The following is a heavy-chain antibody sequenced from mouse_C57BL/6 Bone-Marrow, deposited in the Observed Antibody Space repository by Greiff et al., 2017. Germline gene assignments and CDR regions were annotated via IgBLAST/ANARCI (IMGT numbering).Heavy chain of an antibody. CDR3: ARNLDYGSPFMDY. V-gene: IGHV1-26*01. CDR1: GYTFTDYY. Sequence: VQLQQSGPELVKPGASVKISCKASGYTFTDYYMNWVKQSHGKSLEWIGDINPNNGGTSYNQKFKGKATLTVDKSSSTAYMELRSLTSEDSAVYYCARNLDYGSPFMDYWGQGTSVTVSS. CDR2: INPNNGGT. J-gene: IGHJ4*01. D-gene: IGHD1-1*01.